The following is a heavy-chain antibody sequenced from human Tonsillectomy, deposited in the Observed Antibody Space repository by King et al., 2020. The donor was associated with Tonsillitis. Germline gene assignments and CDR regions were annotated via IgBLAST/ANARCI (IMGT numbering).Heavy chain of an antibody. V-gene: IGHV4-31*01. CDR1: GDSVSSGGYY. J-gene: IGHJ3*02. Sequence: VQLQESGPGLVKPSQTLSLTCTVSGDSVSSGGYYWSWIRQHPGKGLEWIGYIYSRGNTKYNPSLKSLVTISVDMSKNQLSLKLSSVTAADTAVYYCARSSRKYYDILTGYSFLDVFDIWGQGTMVTVSS. D-gene: IGHD3-9*01. CDR2: IYSRGNT. CDR3: ARSSRKYYDILTGYSFLDVFDI.